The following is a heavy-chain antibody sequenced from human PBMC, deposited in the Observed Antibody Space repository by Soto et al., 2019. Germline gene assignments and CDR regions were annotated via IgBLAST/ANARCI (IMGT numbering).Heavy chain of an antibody. CDR3: ARWGTTGGFDL. CDR1: GFMFKSYV. CDR2: TSYDGNNK. V-gene: IGHV3-30*19. D-gene: IGHD3-16*01. Sequence: QLHLVESGGGVVQPGTSLRLSCTASGFMFKSYVMHWVRQAPGKGLEWVALTSYDGNNKYYGDSVKGRFTVSRDNSKNALHLQMGSLRHEDTALYYCARWGTTGGFDLWGQGTLVSVSS. J-gene: IGHJ4*02.